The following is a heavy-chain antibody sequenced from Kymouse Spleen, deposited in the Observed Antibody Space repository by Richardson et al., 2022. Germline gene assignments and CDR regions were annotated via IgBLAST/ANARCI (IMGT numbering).Heavy chain of an antibody. CDR1: GGSISSSNW. V-gene: IGHV4-4*02. Sequence: QVQLQESGPGLVKPSGTLSLTCAVSGGSISSSNWWSWVRQPPGKGLEWIGEIYHSGSTNYNPSLKSRVTISVDKSKNQFSLKLSSVTAADTAVYYCARDKIAAADYYYYYGMDVWGQGTTVTVSS. J-gene: IGHJ6*02. CDR3: ARDKIAAADYYYYYGMDV. D-gene: IGHD6-13*01. CDR2: IYHSGST.